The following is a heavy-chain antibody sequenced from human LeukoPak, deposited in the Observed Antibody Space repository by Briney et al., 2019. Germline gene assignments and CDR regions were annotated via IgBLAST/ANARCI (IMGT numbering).Heavy chain of an antibody. V-gene: IGHV4-4*02. CDR3: ARDYGATHFDY. CDR1: GGSISSSNW. J-gene: IGHJ4*02. CDR2: IYHSGST. D-gene: IGHD1-26*01. Sequence: SGTLSLTCAVSGGSISSSNWWSWVRQPPGKGLEWIGEIYHSGSTNYNPSLKSRVTISVDTSKNQFSLKLSSVTAADTAVYYCARDYGATHFDYWGQGTLVTVSS.